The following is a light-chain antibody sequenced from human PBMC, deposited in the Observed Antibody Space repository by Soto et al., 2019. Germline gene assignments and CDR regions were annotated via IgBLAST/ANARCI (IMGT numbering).Light chain of an antibody. Sequence: EIVMTQSPATLSVSPGERATLSCRASQSVSTNVAWYQQKPGQAPRLLIYSVSTRATGIPARFSGSGSGTEFTLTISSLQSEDFAVYYCQQYSFLPRTFGQGTKVEIK. CDR3: QQYSFLPRT. CDR1: QSVSTN. J-gene: IGKJ1*01. CDR2: SVS. V-gene: IGKV3-15*01.